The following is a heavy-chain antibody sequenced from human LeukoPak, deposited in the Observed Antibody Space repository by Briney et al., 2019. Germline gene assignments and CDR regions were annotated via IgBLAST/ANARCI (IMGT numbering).Heavy chain of an antibody. D-gene: IGHD1-1*01. J-gene: IGHJ4*02. CDR2: FDPEDGET. CDR1: GYTLTELS. CDR3: ATDSNWNDGYFDY. Sequence: ASVKVPCKVSGYTLTELSMHWVRQAPGKGLEWMGGFDPEDGETIYAQKFQGRVTMTEDTSTDTAYMELSSLRSEDTAVYYCATDSNWNDGYFDYWGQGTLVTVSS. V-gene: IGHV1-24*01.